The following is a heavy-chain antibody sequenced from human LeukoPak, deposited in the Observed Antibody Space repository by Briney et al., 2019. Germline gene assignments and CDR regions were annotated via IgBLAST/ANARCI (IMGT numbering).Heavy chain of an antibody. D-gene: IGHD3-22*01. J-gene: IGHJ4*02. Sequence: ASVKVSCKVSGYTLTELSMHWVRQAPGKGLEWMGGFDPEDGETIYAQKFQGRVTMTEDTSTDTAYMELSSLRSEDTAVYYCATAERDSSGYYISFDYWGQGTLVTVSS. CDR1: GYTLTELS. CDR3: ATAERDSSGYYISFDY. V-gene: IGHV1-24*01. CDR2: FDPEDGET.